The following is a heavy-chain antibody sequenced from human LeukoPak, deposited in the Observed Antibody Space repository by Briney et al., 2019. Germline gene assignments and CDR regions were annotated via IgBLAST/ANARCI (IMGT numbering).Heavy chain of an antibody. CDR1: GGSVSSSSYY. J-gene: IGHJ1*01. Sequence: SETLSLTCTISGGSVSSSSYYWGWLRPPPGKGLEWMGDIYYNGNTYYNASLKSRVSISVDKSNNQFSLKLTSVTAADTAVYYCARRRYYDSTGYLDWGQGTLVTVSS. CDR3: ARRRYYDSTGYLD. D-gene: IGHD3-22*01. CDR2: IYYNGNT. V-gene: IGHV4-39*01.